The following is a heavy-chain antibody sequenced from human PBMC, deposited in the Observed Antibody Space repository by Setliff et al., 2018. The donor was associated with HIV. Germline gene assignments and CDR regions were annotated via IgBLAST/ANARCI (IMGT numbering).Heavy chain of an antibody. CDR1: GYTFTAYP. CDR3: AGNQGDSSGWYEGDV. CDR2: INTSGGSA. J-gene: IGHJ6*04. V-gene: IGHV1-46*01. Sequence: ASVKVSCKASGYTFTAYPMHWVRQAPGQGLEWMGVINTSGGSADYAEKFRGRVTMTRGTSTNTVYMDLRNLSSEDTAVYYCAGNQGDSSGWYEGDVWGNGTTVTVSS. D-gene: IGHD6-19*01.